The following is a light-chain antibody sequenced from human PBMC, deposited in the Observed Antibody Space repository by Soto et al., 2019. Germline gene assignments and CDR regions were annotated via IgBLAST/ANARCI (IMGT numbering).Light chain of an antibody. CDR2: AAS. J-gene: IGKJ4*01. CDR1: QGVKNY. V-gene: IGKV1-27*01. Sequence: DIQMTPSPSSLSASVGDRVTITCRASQGVKNYLAWYQQKPGKAPKLLIYAASTLEEGVPSRFSGSGSGTDFTLTISSLQPEDVATYYCQKDYSAPPTFGGGTKVEIK. CDR3: QKDYSAPPT.